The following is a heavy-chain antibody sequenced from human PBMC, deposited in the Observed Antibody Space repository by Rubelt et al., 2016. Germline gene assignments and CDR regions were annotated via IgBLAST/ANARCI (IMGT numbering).Heavy chain of an antibody. D-gene: IGHD6-19*01. CDR3: ARDSSGPAY. Sequence: QVQLVESGGGVVQPGGSLRLSCAASGFTFGVYGMHWVRQAPGKGLEYVSAISSNGGKTYYADSVTDRFTISRDNSKNTLYLQMNSLRVDDTAVYFCARDSSGPAYWGQGTLVTVSS. V-gene: IGHV3-64*04. CDR1: GFTFGVYG. J-gene: IGHJ4*02. CDR2: ISSNGGKT.